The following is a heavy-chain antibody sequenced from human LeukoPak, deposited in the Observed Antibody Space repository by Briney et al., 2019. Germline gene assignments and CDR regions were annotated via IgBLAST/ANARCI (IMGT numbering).Heavy chain of an antibody. CDR2: IKQDGSKK. CDR3: ARGDSSWSRRAGSDFDY. V-gene: IGHV3-7*03. CDR1: GFPFSSYW. Sequence: GGSLRLSCVASGFPFSSYWMTWVRQAPGKGLEWVANIKQDGSKKSYVDSVKGRFTISRDNAKNSLYLQMNSLRAEDTAVYYCARGDSSWSRRAGSDFDYWGQGTLVTVSS. D-gene: IGHD6-13*01. J-gene: IGHJ4*02.